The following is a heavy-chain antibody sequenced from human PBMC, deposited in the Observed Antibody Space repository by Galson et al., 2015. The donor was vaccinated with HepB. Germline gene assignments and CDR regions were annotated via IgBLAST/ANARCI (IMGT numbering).Heavy chain of an antibody. CDR1: GGTFSTYA. V-gene: IGHV1-69*13. J-gene: IGHJ4*02. CDR2: ITPLFGTV. CDR3: AREGVAASTNPVDY. D-gene: IGHD6-13*01. Sequence: SVKVSCKASGGTFSTYAISWVRQAPGHGLEWMGGITPLFGTVKYAPKFQGRVTITADESTSTVYMEMSGLRFEDTAVYYCAREGVAASTNPVDYWGQGTLVTVSS.